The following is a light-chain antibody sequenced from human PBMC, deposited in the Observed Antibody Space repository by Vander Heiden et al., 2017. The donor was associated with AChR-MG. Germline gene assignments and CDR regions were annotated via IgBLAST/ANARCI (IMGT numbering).Light chain of an antibody. CDR3: QSYDSSLSGRVV. V-gene: IGLV1-40*01. Sequence: QSVLTQPPSVSGAPGQRVTISCTGSKSNIGAGYDVHWYQQLPGIAPKLLIYGNTNRPSGVPDRFSGSKSGTSASLAITGLQAEDAADYYCQSYDSSLSGRVVFGGGTKLTVL. CDR2: GNT. CDR1: KSNIGAGYD. J-gene: IGLJ2*01.